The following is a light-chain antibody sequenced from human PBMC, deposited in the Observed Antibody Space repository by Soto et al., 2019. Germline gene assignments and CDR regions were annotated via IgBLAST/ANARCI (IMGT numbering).Light chain of an antibody. V-gene: IGKV1-5*03. J-gene: IGKJ1*01. Sequence: DIQMTQSPSTLSASVGDRVTITCRASQSISSWLAWYQQKPGKAPNLLIYKASSLKSGVPSRFSGSGSGTEFTHTISSLQPDDFATFYCQQYNHYPWTFGQGTKVEIK. CDR2: KAS. CDR1: QSISSW. CDR3: QQYNHYPWT.